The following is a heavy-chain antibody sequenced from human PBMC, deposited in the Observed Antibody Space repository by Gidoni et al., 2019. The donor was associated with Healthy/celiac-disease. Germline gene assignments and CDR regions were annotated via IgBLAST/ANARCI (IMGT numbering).Heavy chain of an antibody. Sequence: EVQLVESGGGLVQPGGSLRLPCSASGFTFSTYAMPWVRQAPGKGLEYVSAISSNGGSTHYADSVKGRFTISRDNSKNTLYLQMSSLRAEDTAVYYCVKDFPMVRDHPLKTEKHFDYWGQGTLVTVSS. J-gene: IGHJ4*02. D-gene: IGHD3-10*01. CDR2: ISSNGGST. V-gene: IGHV3-64D*06. CDR3: VKDFPMVRDHPLKTEKHFDY. CDR1: GFTFSTYA.